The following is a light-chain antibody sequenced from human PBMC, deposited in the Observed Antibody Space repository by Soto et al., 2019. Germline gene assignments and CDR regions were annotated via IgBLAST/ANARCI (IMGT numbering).Light chain of an antibody. CDR1: PRASSY. Sequence: LTQSPAHLSLSAGARSTLSCRGGPRASSYLAWYQEKPGQAPRPLIHEASNTATGIPARSSGSGCGTDFTLTISSIDPHDFAVYYCQQRDNWPPDITFGQGTKVDIK. V-gene: IGKV3-11*01. CDR2: EAS. J-gene: IGKJ1*01. CDR3: QQRDNWPPDIT.